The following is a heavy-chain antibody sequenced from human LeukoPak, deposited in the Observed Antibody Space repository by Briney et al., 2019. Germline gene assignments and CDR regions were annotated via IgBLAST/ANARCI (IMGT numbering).Heavy chain of an antibody. CDR3: AKEAGGHDYGDYFDY. D-gene: IGHD4-17*01. V-gene: IGHV3-23*01. J-gene: IGHJ4*02. Sequence: GGSLRLSCAASGFTFSNYAMSWVRQAPGKGLEWVSAISGSGGNTYYADSVKGRFTISRDNSKNTLYLQMNSLRAEDTAVYYCAKEAGGHDYGDYFDYWGQGTLVTVSS. CDR2: ISGSGGNT. CDR1: GFTFSNYA.